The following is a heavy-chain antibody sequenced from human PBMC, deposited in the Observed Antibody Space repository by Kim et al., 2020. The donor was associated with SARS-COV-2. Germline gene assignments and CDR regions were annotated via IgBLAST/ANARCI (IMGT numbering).Heavy chain of an antibody. Sequence: AHKPQKFQARVTITDEKPTSTAYMELSSLGSEDTAVYYCARLGAHAFDIWGQGTMVTVSS. J-gene: IGHJ3*02. CDR3: ARLGAHAFDI. CDR2: A. V-gene: IGHV1-69*02. D-gene: IGHD3-16*01.